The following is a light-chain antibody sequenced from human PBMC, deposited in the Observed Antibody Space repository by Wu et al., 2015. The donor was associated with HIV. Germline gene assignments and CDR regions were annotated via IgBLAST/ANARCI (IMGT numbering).Light chain of an antibody. J-gene: IGKJ4*01. CDR3: QQYQELSLT. V-gene: IGKV1-5*03. CDR1: QSISTW. CDR2: KTS. Sequence: DIQMTQSPSTLSASVGDRVTMTCRASQSISTWLAWYQQKPGKAPKLLIYKTSNLEGGVPSRFSGSGSGTEFTLTISSLQPDDYATYYCQQYQELSLTFGGGTKVEI.